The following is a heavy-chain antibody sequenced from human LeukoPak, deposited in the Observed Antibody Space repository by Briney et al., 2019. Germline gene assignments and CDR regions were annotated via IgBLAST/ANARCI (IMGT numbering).Heavy chain of an antibody. J-gene: IGHJ6*03. CDR1: VCTFTSYY. Sequence: ASVKVSCKPSVCTFTSYYMHWVRQAPGQGLEWMGGINPSGGSTSYAQKFQGRVTMTRDRSTNTAYMELSRLRSEDTAVYCFGRDRGAYSSSWYGPSAYYYYYMDVWGKGTTVTVSS. D-gene: IGHD6-13*01. V-gene: IGHV1-46*01. CDR2: INPSGGST. CDR3: GRDRGAYSSSWYGPSAYYYYYMDV.